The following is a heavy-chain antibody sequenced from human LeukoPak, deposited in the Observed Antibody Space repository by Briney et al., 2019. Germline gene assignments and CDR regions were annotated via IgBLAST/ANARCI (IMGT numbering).Heavy chain of an antibody. D-gene: IGHD3-10*02. CDR1: GFTFSSYD. CDR2: ISSSSSYI. CDR3: AELGITMIGGV. J-gene: IGHJ6*04. V-gene: IGHV3-21*01. Sequence: GGSLRLSCAASGFTFSSYDMNWVRQAPGKGLEWVSSISSSSSYIYYADSVKGRFTISRDNAKNSLYLQMNSLRAEDTAVYYCAELGITMIGGVWGKGTTVTISS.